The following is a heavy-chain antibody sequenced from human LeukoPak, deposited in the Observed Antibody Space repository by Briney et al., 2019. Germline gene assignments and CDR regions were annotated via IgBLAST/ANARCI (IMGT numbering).Heavy chain of an antibody. Sequence: GGSLRLSCAASGFTFDDYGMSWVRQAPGKGLEWVSGISWNGGSTGYADSVKGRFTISRDNAKNSLYLQMNSLRAEDTALYYCARMAHVRFLEWLLDFDYWGQGTLVTVSS. V-gene: IGHV3-20*04. D-gene: IGHD3-3*01. J-gene: IGHJ4*02. CDR1: GFTFDDYG. CDR3: ARMAHVRFLEWLLDFDY. CDR2: ISWNGGST.